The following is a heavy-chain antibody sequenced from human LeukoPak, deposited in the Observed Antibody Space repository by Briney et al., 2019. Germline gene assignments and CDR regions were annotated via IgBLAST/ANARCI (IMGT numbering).Heavy chain of an antibody. V-gene: IGHV4-59*08. Sequence: PSETLSLTCTVSGGSISSYYWSWIRQPPGKGLEWIGYIYYSGSTNYNPSLKSRVTISLDTSRNQFSLRLSSVTAADTAVYYCARLPRIYYLDYWGQGTLVTVSS. CDR3: ARLPRIYYLDY. CDR2: IYYSGST. D-gene: IGHD2-15*01. J-gene: IGHJ4*02. CDR1: GGSISSYY.